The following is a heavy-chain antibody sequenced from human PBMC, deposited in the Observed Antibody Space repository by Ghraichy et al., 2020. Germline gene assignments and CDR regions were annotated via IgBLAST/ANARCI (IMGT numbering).Heavy chain of an antibody. CDR1: GYSLTNYA. V-gene: IGHV7-4-1*01. D-gene: IGHD3-10*01. CDR2: INTMAGSR. CDR3: AIDGDRIGSYFFHTKRSFGKDV. J-gene: IGHJ6*02. Sequence: ASVKVSCRASGYSLTNYALNWVRQAPGQGLEWMGEINTMAGSRKYAQAFTGRFVFSLDTSVSTAYLQIDNLRAEDTAIYYCAIDGDRIGSYFFHTKRSFGKDVWCQGSTFTVSS.